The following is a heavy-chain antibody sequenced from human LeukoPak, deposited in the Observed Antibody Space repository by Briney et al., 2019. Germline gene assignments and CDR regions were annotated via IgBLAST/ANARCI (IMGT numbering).Heavy chain of an antibody. CDR3: AREIFGYSYGTDY. CDR2: IIPILGIA. V-gene: IGHV1-69*04. D-gene: IGHD5-18*01. Sequence: SVKVCCKASAGTFSSYTISWVRQAPGQGLEWMGRIIPILGIANYAQKFQGRVTITADKSTSTAYMELSSLRSEDTAVYYCAREIFGYSYGTDYWGQGTLVTVSS. J-gene: IGHJ4*02. CDR1: AGTFSSYT.